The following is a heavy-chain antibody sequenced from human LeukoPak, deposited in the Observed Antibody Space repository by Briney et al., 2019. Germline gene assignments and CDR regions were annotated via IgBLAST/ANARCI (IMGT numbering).Heavy chain of an antibody. CDR1: GGSISSGDYY. CDR2: IYYSGST. CDR3: ARAPDTAMVSAPAEYFQH. V-gene: IGHV4-30-4*01. D-gene: IGHD5-18*01. J-gene: IGHJ1*01. Sequence: ASQTLSLTCTVSGGSISSGDYYWGWIRQPPGKGLEWIGYIYYSGSTYYNPSLKSRVTISVDTSKNQFYLKLSSVTAADTAVYYCARAPDTAMVSAPAEYFQHWGQGTLVTVSS.